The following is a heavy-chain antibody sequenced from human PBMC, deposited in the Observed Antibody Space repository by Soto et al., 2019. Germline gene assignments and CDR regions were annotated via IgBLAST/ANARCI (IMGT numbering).Heavy chain of an antibody. D-gene: IGHD3-22*01. Sequence: ASVKVSCKASGYTFTSYGISWVRQAPGQGLEWMGWISAYNGNTNYAQKLQGRVTMTTDTSTSTAYMELRSLRSDDTAVYYCAREYYYDGSGSFDAFDIWGQGTMVTVSS. V-gene: IGHV1-18*04. CDR1: GYTFTSYG. J-gene: IGHJ3*02. CDR2: ISAYNGNT. CDR3: AREYYYDGSGSFDAFDI.